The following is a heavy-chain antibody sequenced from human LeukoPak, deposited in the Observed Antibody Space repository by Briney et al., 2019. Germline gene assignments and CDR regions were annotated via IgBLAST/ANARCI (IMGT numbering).Heavy chain of an antibody. CDR1: GFTFSSYA. Sequence: GGSLRLSCAASGFTFSSYAMHWVRQAPGKGLEWVAVISYDGSNKYYADSVKGRFTISRDNSKNTLYLQMNSLRAEDTAVYYCARDPSEGWYDFWSASRAFDYWGQGTLVTVSS. V-gene: IGHV3-30-3*01. CDR2: ISYDGSNK. J-gene: IGHJ4*02. CDR3: ARDPSEGWYDFWSASRAFDY. D-gene: IGHD3-3*01.